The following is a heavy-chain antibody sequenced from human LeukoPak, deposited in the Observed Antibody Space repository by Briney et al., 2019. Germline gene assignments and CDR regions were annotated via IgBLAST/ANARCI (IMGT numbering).Heavy chain of an antibody. Sequence: ASVKVSCKASGYTFTSYGISWVRQAPGQGLEWMGIINPSGGSTSYAQKFQGRVTMTRDTSTSTVYMELSSLRSEDTAVYYCARVAPSDYYGSGSYYNPEDYWGQGTLVTVSS. D-gene: IGHD3-10*01. CDR3: ARVAPSDYYGSGSYYNPEDY. J-gene: IGHJ4*02. CDR1: GYTFTSYG. CDR2: INPSGGST. V-gene: IGHV1-46*01.